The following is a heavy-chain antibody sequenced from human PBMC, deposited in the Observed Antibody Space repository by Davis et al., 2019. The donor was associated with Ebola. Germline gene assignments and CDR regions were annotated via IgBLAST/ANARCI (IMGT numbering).Heavy chain of an antibody. CDR2: ISYDGSNK. CDR3: AKDYLDY. V-gene: IGHV3-30*18. CDR1: GFTFSSYG. J-gene: IGHJ4*02. Sequence: GESLKISCAASGFTFSSYGMHWVRQAPGTGLEWVAVISYDGSNKYYADSVKGRFTISRDNSKNKLYLQMNSLRAEETAVYYCAKDYLDYWGQGTLVTVSS. D-gene: IGHD3-16*02.